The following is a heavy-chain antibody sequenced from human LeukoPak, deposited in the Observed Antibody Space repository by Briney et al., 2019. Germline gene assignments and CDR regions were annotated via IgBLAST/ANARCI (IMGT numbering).Heavy chain of an antibody. Sequence: SVKVSCKASGGTFSSYAISWVLQAPGQGLEWMGRIIPIFGTANYAQKFQGRVTVTADESTSTAYMELGSLRSEDTAVYYCARDPTRPGLRFLEWFPHAFDIWGQGTMVTVSS. CDR2: IIPIFGTA. V-gene: IGHV1-69*15. CDR3: ARDPTRPGLRFLEWFPHAFDI. CDR1: GGTFSSYA. J-gene: IGHJ3*02. D-gene: IGHD3-3*01.